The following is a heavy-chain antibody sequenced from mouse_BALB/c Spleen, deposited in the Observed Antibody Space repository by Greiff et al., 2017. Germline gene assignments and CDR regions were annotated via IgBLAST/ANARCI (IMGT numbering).Heavy chain of an antibody. Sequence: VQLQQSGAELVKPGASVKLSCTASGFNIQDNYMHWVKQRPEQGLEWIGRIDPANGTTKYDPKFQGKATITADTSSNTAYLQLSSLTSEDTAVYYCASGLPYAMDYWGQGTSVTVSS. J-gene: IGHJ4*01. V-gene: IGHV14-3*02. CDR3: ASGLPYAMDY. CDR2: IDPANGTT. CDR1: GFNIQDNY.